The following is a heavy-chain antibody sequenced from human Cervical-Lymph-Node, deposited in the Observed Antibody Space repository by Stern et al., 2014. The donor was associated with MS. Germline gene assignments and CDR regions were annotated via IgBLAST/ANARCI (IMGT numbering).Heavy chain of an antibody. V-gene: IGHV1-46*01. J-gene: IGHJ1*01. Sequence: VQLVESGAEVKNPGASVKLSCKASGYTFAYYKHWVRQAPGQGLEGLGTFSPRYGSTCYAKNFVGRVTMTRDTSTNTFYMELTSLRSEDSAVYYCARDGVVVTDDAEYFQHWGQGTLVTVSP. CDR3: ARDGVVVTDDAEYFQH. CDR1: GYTFAYY. D-gene: IGHD2-21*02. CDR2: FSPRYGST.